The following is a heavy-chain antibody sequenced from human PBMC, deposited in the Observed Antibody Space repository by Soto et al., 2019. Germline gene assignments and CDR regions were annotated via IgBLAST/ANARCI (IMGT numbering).Heavy chain of an antibody. CDR2: INGGGSHI. J-gene: IGHJ3*01. CDR1: GFTFNSHA. V-gene: IGHV3-21*02. CDR3: AAELTSDAFDF. D-gene: IGHD3-9*01. Sequence: EVQLVESGGGLVKPGGSLRLSCVASGFTFNSHALNWVRQAPGKGLEWVSSINGGGSHICYADSLKGRFTTSRDNARNSVYLQMNSLRAEDTAVYYCAAELTSDAFDFWGPGTVVTVS.